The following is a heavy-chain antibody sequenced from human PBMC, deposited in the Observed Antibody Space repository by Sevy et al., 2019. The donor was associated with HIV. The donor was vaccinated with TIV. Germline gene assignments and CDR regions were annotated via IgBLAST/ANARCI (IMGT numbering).Heavy chain of an antibody. J-gene: IGHJ4*02. CDR2: IHYTGGT. D-gene: IGHD5-12*01. CDR3: ASKRAYNHGPFDY. V-gene: IGHV4-30-4*01. Sequence: SETLSLTCTVSGGSISSSDSYWSWIRQPPGKGLEWIGYIHYTGGTYYNPFLKSRVAMSADTSEKQFSLKLSFLTAADTAVYYCASKRAYNHGPFDYWGQGALVTVSS. CDR1: GGSISSSDSY.